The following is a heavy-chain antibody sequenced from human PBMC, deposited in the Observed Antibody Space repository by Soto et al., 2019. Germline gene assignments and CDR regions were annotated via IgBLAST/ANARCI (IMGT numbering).Heavy chain of an antibody. CDR2: NIPIFGTA. CDR1: VWSFSRYA. Sequence: GFSVKVSRKASVWSFSRYASSRVRQAPGQGLEWMGGNIPIFGTANYAQKFQGRVTITADESTSTAYMELSSLRSEDTAVYYCARSGQYCGGDCYPDYWGQGTLVTVSS. D-gene: IGHD2-21*02. V-gene: IGHV1-69*13. CDR3: ARSGQYCGGDCYPDY. J-gene: IGHJ4*02.